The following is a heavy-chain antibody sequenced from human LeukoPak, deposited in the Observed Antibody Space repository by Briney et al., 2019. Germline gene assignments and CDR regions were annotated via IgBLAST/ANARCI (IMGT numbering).Heavy chain of an antibody. CDR2: ISAYNGNT. Sequence: ASVKVSCKASGYTFTSYGIIWVRQAPGQGLEWMGWISAYNGNTNYAQKLQGRVTMTTDTSTSTAYMELRSLRSDDTAVYYCARAARGVVRGVIQDYWGQGTLVTVSS. V-gene: IGHV1-18*01. D-gene: IGHD3-10*01. J-gene: IGHJ4*02. CDR1: GYTFTSYG. CDR3: ARAARGVVRGVIQDY.